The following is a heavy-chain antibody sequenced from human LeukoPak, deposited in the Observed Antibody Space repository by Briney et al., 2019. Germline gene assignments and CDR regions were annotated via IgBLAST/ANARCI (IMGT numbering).Heavy chain of an antibody. Sequence: ASVKVSCKASGYTFTGYYMHWVRQAPGLGLEWMGWINPNSGGTNYAQKFQGRVTMTRDTSISTAYMELSSLRSDDTAVYYCASRGEGSSWTFDYWGQGTLVTVSS. CDR2: INPNSGGT. V-gene: IGHV1-2*02. CDR3: ASRGEGSSWTFDY. D-gene: IGHD6-13*01. J-gene: IGHJ4*02. CDR1: GYTFTGYY.